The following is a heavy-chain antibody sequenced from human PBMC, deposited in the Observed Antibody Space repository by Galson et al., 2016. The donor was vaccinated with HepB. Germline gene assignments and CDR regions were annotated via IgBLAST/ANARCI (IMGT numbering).Heavy chain of an antibody. CDR1: GFTFSTYT. V-gene: IGHV3-21*01. Sequence: SLRLSCAASGFTFSTYTLNWVRQAPGKGLEWVSSIKNSNSDVYYEDSVKGRFTISSDNAENSLYLQMDSLTAEDTAMYYCARDRIAARGTGACDMWGQGTMVTVSS. D-gene: IGHD6-13*01. CDR2: IKNSNSDV. J-gene: IGHJ3*02. CDR3: ARDRIAARGTGACDM.